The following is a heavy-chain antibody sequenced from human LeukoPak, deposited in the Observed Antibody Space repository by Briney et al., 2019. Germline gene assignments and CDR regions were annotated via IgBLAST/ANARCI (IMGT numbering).Heavy chain of an antibody. D-gene: IGHD6-19*01. CDR1: GGTFSSYA. CDR2: IIPIFGTA. V-gene: IGHV1-69*13. Sequence: SVKVSCKASGGTFSSYAISWVRQAPGQGLEWMGGIIPIFGTANYAQRFQGRVTITADGSTSTAYLELSSLRSEDTAVYYCAKGSRDSSGWYRDYWGQGTLVTVSS. J-gene: IGHJ4*02. CDR3: AKGSRDSSGWYRDY.